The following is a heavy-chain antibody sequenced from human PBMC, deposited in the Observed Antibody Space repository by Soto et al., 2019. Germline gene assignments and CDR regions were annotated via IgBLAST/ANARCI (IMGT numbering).Heavy chain of an antibody. CDR2: IYYSGST. CDR1: GGSISSSSYY. D-gene: IGHD3-3*01. Sequence: SETLSLTCTVSGGSISSSSYYWGWIRQPPGKGLEWIGSIYYSGSTYYNPSLKSRVTISVDTSKNQFSLKLSSVTAADTAVYYCARREGPVWSGYYTIHYFDYWGQGTLVTVSS. V-gene: IGHV4-39*01. CDR3: ARREGPVWSGYYTIHYFDY. J-gene: IGHJ4*02.